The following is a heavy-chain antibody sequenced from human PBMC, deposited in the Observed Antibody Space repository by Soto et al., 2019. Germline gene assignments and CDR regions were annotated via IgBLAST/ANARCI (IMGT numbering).Heavy chain of an antibody. CDR1: GGSINGYY. D-gene: IGHD4-17*01. J-gene: IGHJ4*02. CDR3: TRVGGYYGDYPNFDY. Sequence: NPSETLSLTCTVSGGSINGYYWSWIRQPPGKGLQWIGNIYYSGSTNYNPSLKSRVTISVVSSKNQVSLKLSSVTAADTAVYYCTRVGGYYGDYPNFDYWGQGTLVTVSS. CDR2: IYYSGST. V-gene: IGHV4-59*01.